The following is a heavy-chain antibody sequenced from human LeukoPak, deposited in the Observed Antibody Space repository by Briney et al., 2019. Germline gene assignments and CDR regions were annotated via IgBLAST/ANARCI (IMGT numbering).Heavy chain of an antibody. V-gene: IGHV3-21*01. J-gene: IGHJ4*02. Sequence: PGGSLRLSCAASGFTFSSYTMNWVRQAPGKGLEWVSSISSSSSHIYYADSVKGRFTISRDNAKNSLYLQMNSLRAEDTAVYYCARVVPGTGFLYWGQGTLVTVSS. D-gene: IGHD2-8*02. CDR3: ARVVPGTGFLY. CDR2: ISSSSSHI. CDR1: GFTFSSYT.